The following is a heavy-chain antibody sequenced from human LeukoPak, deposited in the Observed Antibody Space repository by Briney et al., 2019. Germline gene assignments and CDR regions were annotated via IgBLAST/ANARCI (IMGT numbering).Heavy chain of an antibody. V-gene: IGHV1-3*01. CDR1: GYTFTSYA. J-gene: IGHJ4*02. CDR3: ARGGYNSDGFYFDY. D-gene: IGHD5-24*01. Sequence: ASVKVSCKASGYTFTSYAMHWVRQAPGQRLEWMGWINAGNGNTKYSQKFQGRVTITRDTSASTAYMELSRLRSDDTAVYYCARGGYNSDGFYFDYWGQGTLVTVSS. CDR2: INAGNGNT.